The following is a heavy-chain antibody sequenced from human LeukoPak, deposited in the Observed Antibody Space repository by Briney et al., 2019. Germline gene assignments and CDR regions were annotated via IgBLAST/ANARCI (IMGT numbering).Heavy chain of an antibody. Sequence: GASVKVSCKASGYSFTDYYMHWVRQAPGQGLEWMGWISAYNGNTNYAQKLQGRVTMTTDTSTRTAYMELRSLRSDDTAVYYCARYLDYSDSSDYYYLPPLFDYWGPGTLVTVSS. CDR3: ARYLDYSDSSDYYYLPPLFDY. CDR2: ISAYNGNT. J-gene: IGHJ4*02. D-gene: IGHD3-22*01. CDR1: GYSFTDYY. V-gene: IGHV1-18*04.